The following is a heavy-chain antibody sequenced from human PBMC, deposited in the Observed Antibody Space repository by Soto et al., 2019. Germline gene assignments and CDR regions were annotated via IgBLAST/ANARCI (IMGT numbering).Heavy chain of an antibody. CDR3: ATTYSSITIFGLSEPADY. Sequence: GSGPTLVNPTQTLTLTCTFSGFSLSTSGMCVSWIRQPPGKALEWLALIDWDDDKYYSTSLKTRLTISKDTSKNQVVLTMTNMDPVDTATYYCATTYSSITIFGLSEPADYWGQGTLVTVSS. CDR2: IDWDDDK. D-gene: IGHD3-9*01. V-gene: IGHV2-70*01. J-gene: IGHJ4*02. CDR1: GFSLSTSGMC.